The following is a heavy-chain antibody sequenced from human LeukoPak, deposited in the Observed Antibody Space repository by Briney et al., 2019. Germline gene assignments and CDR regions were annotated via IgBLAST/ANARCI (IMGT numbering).Heavy chain of an antibody. CDR3: ARDLEQLGIDYYYMDV. J-gene: IGHJ6*03. CDR1: GASINSSNYY. Sequence: PSETLSLTCTVSGASINSSNYYWGWIRQPPGKGLEWIGTISYSGTTYYTPSLKSRVAISLDTSRNQFSLKLRSVTAADTAVYYCARDLEQLGIDYYYMDVWGKGTTVTVSS. V-gene: IGHV4-39*07. D-gene: IGHD6-6*01. CDR2: ISYSGTT.